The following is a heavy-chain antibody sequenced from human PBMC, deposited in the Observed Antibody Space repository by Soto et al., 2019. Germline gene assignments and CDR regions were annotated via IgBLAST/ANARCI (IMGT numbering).Heavy chain of an antibody. CDR3: AKMATGSFDP. Sequence: PGGSLRLSCAASGFTFGSYAMSWVRQAPGKGLEWVSTISGSSFSTYYADSVKGRFTISRDNSKNTLYLRMNSLRAEDTAVYYCAKMATGSFDPWGQGTLVTVSS. J-gene: IGHJ5*02. V-gene: IGHV3-23*01. CDR2: ISGSSFST. CDR1: GFTFGSYA.